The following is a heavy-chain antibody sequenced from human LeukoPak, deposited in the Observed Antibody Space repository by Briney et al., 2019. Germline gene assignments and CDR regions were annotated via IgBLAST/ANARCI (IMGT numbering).Heavy chain of an antibody. D-gene: IGHD2-15*01. V-gene: IGHV3-30*02. CDR2: IRYDGSNK. CDR1: GFTFSSYG. Sequence: GGSLRLSCGASGFTFSSYGMHWVRQAPGKGLEWVAFIRYDGSNKYYADSVKGRFTISRDNSKNTLYLQMNSLRAEDTAVYYCARSGLNRFDYWGQGTLVTVSS. CDR3: ARSGLNRFDY. J-gene: IGHJ4*02.